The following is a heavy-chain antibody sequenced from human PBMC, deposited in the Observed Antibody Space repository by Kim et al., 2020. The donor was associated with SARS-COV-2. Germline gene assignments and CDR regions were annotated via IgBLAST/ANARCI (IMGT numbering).Heavy chain of an antibody. J-gene: IGHJ6*02. CDR1: GFDFEDYA. CDR3: TRDKISRIYYYYSGMGV. Sequence: GGSLRLSCAASGFDFEDYAMHWVRQVPGKGLEWVAGMSYNNSNNADADSVKGRFILSRDTAKRSLFLQMNGLTTEDTALYYCTRDKISRIYYYYSGMGVWGQGTTVTVS. D-gene: IGHD3-10*01. V-gene: IGHV3-9*01. CDR2: MSYNNSNN.